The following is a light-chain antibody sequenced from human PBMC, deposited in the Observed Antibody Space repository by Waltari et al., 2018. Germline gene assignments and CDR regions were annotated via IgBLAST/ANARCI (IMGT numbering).Light chain of an antibody. J-gene: IGKJ1*01. V-gene: IGKV1-39*01. CDR1: QYISTY. Sequence: DFQTTQSPSPLSASVGDRVTITCRASQYISTYLNWYQQKPGKGPKLLIYAASTLQSGVPSRFSGSGSGTDFTFTISSLQLEDFATYYCQQSYDTPRTFGQGTKVEVK. CDR2: AAS. CDR3: QQSYDTPRT.